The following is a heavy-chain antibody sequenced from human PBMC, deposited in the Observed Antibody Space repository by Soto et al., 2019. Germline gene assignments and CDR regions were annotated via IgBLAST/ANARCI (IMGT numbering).Heavy chain of an antibody. J-gene: IGHJ4*02. CDR3: AKATDLERGYYFDY. Sequence: PGWSLRLSCAASGFTFSSYAMSWVRQAPGKGLEWVSAISGSGGSTYYSDSVKGRFTISRDNSKNTLYLQMNSLRAEDTALYYCAKATDLERGYYFDYWGQGTLVTVSS. V-gene: IGHV3-23*01. CDR2: ISGSGGST. D-gene: IGHD3-10*01. CDR1: GFTFSSYA.